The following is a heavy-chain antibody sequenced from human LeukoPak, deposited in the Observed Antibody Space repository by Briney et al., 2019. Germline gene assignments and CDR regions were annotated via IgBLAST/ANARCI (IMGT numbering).Heavy chain of an antibody. D-gene: IGHD3-16*01. CDR1: GFTFSSYS. CDR2: ISSSSSYI. Sequence: GGSLRLSCAASGFTFSSYSMNWVRQAPGKGLECVSSISSSSSYIYYADSVKGRFTISRDNDKDSLYLQMNSLRAEDTAVYYCARARLGDRFDYWGQGTLVTVSS. V-gene: IGHV3-21*01. CDR3: ARARLGDRFDY. J-gene: IGHJ4*02.